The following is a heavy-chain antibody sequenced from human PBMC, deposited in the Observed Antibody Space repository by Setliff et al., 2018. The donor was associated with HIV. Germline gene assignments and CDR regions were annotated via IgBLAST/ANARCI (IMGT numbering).Heavy chain of an antibody. CDR3: ARGRGGSWYGDFDY. J-gene: IGHJ4*02. Sequence: PSETLSLTCTVSGGSISSHYWGWIRQPPGKGLEWIGSIYHSGTTYYNPSLKSRVTISVDTSKNQFSLKLSSVTAADTAVYYCARGRGGSWYGDFDYWGQGTLVTVSS. CDR1: GGSISSHY. V-gene: IGHV4-59*11. CDR2: IYHSGTT. D-gene: IGHD6-13*01.